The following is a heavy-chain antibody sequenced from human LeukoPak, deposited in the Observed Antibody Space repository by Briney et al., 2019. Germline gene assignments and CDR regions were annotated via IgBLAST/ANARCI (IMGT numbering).Heavy chain of an antibody. V-gene: IGHV3-23*01. CDR3: AGDDSSGYFFDF. CDR1: GFTFSSYA. D-gene: IGHD3-22*01. J-gene: IGHJ4*02. CDR2: ISGSGGST. Sequence: GGSLRLSCAASGFTFSSYAMSWVRQAPGKGLEWVSAISGSGGSTYYADSVKGRFTISRDNAKNSLYLQMNSLRAEDTAMYFCAGDDSSGYFFDFWGQGTLVTVSS.